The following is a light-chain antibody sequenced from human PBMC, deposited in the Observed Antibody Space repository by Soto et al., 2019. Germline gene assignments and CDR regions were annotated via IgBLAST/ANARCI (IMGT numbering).Light chain of an antibody. CDR2: DAS. Sequence: DIQMTQSPSSLSASVGDRVTITCQASQDISNYLNWYQQKPGKARKLLIYDASNLETGAPSRFSRSGSGTDFTFTISSLPPEDIATYYCQQYDNLPSFSFGPGTKVDIK. V-gene: IGKV1-33*01. CDR1: QDISNY. J-gene: IGKJ3*01. CDR3: QQYDNLPSFS.